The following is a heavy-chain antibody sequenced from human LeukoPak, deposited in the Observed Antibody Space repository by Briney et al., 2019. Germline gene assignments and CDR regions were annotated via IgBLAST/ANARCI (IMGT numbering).Heavy chain of an antibody. CDR3: ARGVPAWEPPLDY. Sequence: GASVKVSCKASGYTFTSYDINWVQQATGQGLEWMGWMNPNSGNTGYAQKFQGRVTMTRNTSISTAYMELSSLRSEDTAVYYCARGVPAWEPPLDYWGQGTLVTVSS. V-gene: IGHV1-8*01. J-gene: IGHJ4*02. D-gene: IGHD1-26*01. CDR2: MNPNSGNT. CDR1: GYTFTSYD.